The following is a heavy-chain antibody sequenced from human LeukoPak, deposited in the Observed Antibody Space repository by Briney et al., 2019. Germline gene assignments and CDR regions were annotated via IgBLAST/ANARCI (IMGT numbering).Heavy chain of an antibody. CDR1: YSSFSSDYF. J-gene: IGHJ4*02. D-gene: IGHD3-3*01. V-gene: IGHV4-38-2*02. Sequence: SETLSLTCSVSYSSFSSDYFWGWIRQPPGKGLEWIGSISHSGSTYYNPSLKSRVTISLDTSKNQFSLRLRSVTAADTAVYFCARETIHRAPDVYFDYWGQGSLVTVS. CDR3: ARETIHRAPDVYFDY. CDR2: ISHSGST.